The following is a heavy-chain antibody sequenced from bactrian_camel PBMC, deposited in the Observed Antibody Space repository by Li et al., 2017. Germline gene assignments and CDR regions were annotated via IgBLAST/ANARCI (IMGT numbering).Heavy chain of an antibody. J-gene: IGHJ6*01. D-gene: IGHD2*01. CDR1: RSVYYDYC. CDR2: IESDGST. CDR3: GADPDGGFCSPSSDFGF. V-gene: IGHV3S53*01. Sequence: HVQLVESGGGSVQAGGSLTLACAASRSVYYDYCMGWFRQIPDKEREGVAGIESDGSTSYADSVKGRFTGSQDGAKNILYLQMNNLRPEDTAVYYCGADPDGGFCSPSSDFGFWGQGTQVTVS.